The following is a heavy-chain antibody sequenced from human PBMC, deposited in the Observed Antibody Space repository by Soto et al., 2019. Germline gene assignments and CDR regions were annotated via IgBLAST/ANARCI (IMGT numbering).Heavy chain of an antibody. V-gene: IGHV4-30-2*01. CDR3: ATVPHY. J-gene: IGHJ4*02. D-gene: IGHD2-2*01. Sequence: PSETLSLTCAASGGSISSGVYSWSWIRQPPGKGLEWTGYMYHSGSTYYNPSLKRRVTISIDRSKNQFSLKLSSVAAADTAVYYCATVPHYWGQVILVTVS. CDR1: GGSISSGVYS. CDR2: MYHSGST.